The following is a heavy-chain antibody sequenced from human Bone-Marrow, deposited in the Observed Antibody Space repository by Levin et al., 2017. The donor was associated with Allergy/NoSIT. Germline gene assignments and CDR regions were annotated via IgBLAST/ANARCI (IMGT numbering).Heavy chain of an antibody. D-gene: IGHD6-19*01. Sequence: GESLKISCAGSGFSFSNYGMTWVRQAPGKGLEWVSGFADTGGTYYADSVKGRFTISRDNSKNTLYLEMNSLRAEDTAVYYCAKDIGRSNGRTKPAYDDYWGQGTLVTVSS. J-gene: IGHJ4*02. CDR2: FADTGGT. V-gene: IGHV3-23*01. CDR3: AKDIGRSNGRTKPAYDDY. CDR1: GFSFSNYG.